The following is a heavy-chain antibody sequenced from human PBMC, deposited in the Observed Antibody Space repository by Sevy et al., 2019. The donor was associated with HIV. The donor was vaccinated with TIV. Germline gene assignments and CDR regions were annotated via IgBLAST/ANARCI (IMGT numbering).Heavy chain of an antibody. V-gene: IGHV3-30*02. J-gene: IGHJ4*01. CDR3: AKNTAAAGTGDFDY. CDR2: IQYDGSNK. CDR1: GFTFSYSG. Sequence: GGSLRLSCAASGFTFSYSGMHWVRQAPGKGLEWVTFIQYDGSNKYYADSVKGRFTISRDNSKNTLYLQMNSLRRDDTPLYFCAKNTAAAGTGDFDYWGHGILVTV. D-gene: IGHD6-13*01.